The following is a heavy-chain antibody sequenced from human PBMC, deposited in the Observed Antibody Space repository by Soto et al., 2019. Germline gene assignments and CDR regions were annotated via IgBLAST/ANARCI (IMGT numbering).Heavy chain of an antibody. CDR3: AHSGYMSGYWDQGCFDY. J-gene: IGHJ4*02. CDR2: IYWDDDK. V-gene: IGHV2-5*02. CDR1: GFSLTTSGVG. D-gene: IGHD5-12*01. Sequence: QITLKESGPTRVRPTQTLTLTCTFSGFSLTTSGVGVGWIRQTPGKALEYLAVIYWDDDKRYSPSLKSRLTIPKDTSNNRVVLMVADMDPVHTVTYFCAHSGYMSGYWDQGCFDYWGQGALVSVSS.